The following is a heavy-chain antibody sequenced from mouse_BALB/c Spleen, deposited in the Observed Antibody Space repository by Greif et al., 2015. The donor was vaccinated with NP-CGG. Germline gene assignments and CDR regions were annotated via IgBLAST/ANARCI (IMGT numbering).Heavy chain of an antibody. D-gene: IGHD6-1*01. CDR3: ARRTQHFDY. J-gene: IGHJ2*01. CDR1: GYTFTSYW. V-gene: IGHV1-7*01. CDR2: INPSTGYT. Sequence: QVQLQQSGAELAKPGASVKMSCKASGYTFTSYWMHWVKQRPGQGLEWIGYINPSTGYTEYNQKFKDKATLTADKSSGTAYMQLSSLTSEDSAVYYCARRTQHFDYWGQGTTFTVSS.